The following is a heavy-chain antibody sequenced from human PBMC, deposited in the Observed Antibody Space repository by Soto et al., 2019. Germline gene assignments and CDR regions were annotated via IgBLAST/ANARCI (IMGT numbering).Heavy chain of an antibody. D-gene: IGHD4-17*01. J-gene: IGHJ5*02. V-gene: IGHV3-23*01. CDR1: GFTFRNYA. CDR3: AKDAISGDGIWLMDS. Sequence: GGSLRLSCAASGFTFRNYAMTWAPQAPGKGLEWVSSLLRSGSSAYYADSVRGRFTISSDTSANSLYLQMDNLRAEDTAIYYCAKDAISGDGIWLMDSWGQGTVVTVSS. CDR2: LLRSGSSA.